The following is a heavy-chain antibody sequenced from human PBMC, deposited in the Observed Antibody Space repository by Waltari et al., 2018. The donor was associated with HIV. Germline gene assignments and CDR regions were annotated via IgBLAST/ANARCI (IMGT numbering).Heavy chain of an antibody. V-gene: IGHV3-74*01. Sequence: EVQLVESGGGLVQPGGSLRLSCSASGFTFSSYWMHWVRQAPGKGLVGVSGIKKDGSTIRYADSVKGRFTISRDNAKNTLYLQMNSLRAEDTALYYCARGQYYSMDVWGQGTTVTVSS. CDR1: GFTFSSYW. CDR3: ARGQYYSMDV. D-gene: IGHD3-10*01. CDR2: IKKDGSTI. J-gene: IGHJ6*02.